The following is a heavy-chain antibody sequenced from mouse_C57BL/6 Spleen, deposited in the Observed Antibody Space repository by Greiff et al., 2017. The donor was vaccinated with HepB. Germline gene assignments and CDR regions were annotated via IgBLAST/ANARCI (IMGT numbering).Heavy chain of an antibody. CDR2: IHPNSGST. J-gene: IGHJ2*01. Sequence: QVQLQQPGAEPVKPGASVKLSCKASGYTFTSYWMHWVKQRPGQGLEWIGMIHPNSGSTNYNEKFKSKATLTVDKSSSTAYMQLSSLTSEDSAVYYCARDYYDYFDYWGQGTTLTVSS. CDR1: GYTFTSYW. CDR3: ARDYYDYFDY. V-gene: IGHV1-64*01. D-gene: IGHD2-1*01.